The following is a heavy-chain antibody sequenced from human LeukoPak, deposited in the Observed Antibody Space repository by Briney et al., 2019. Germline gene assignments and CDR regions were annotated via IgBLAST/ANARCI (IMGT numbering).Heavy chain of an antibody. CDR3: ARSPSSGWYGAEYFQH. V-gene: IGHV3-23*01. CDR2: ISGSGGST. J-gene: IGHJ1*01. D-gene: IGHD6-19*01. Sequence: PGGSLRLSCAASGFTFSSYAMSWVRQAPGKGLGWVSAISGSGGSTYYADSVKGRFTISRDNSKNTLYLQMNSLRAEDTAVYYCARSPSSGWYGAEYFQHWGQGTLVTVSS. CDR1: GFTFSSYA.